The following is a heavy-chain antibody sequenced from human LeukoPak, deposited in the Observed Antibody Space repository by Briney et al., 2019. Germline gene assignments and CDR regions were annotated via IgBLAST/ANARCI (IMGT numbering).Heavy chain of an antibody. Sequence: GGSLRLSCAASGFTFSSYGMHWVRQAPGEGLEWVAFIRYDGSNKYFADSVKGRFTISRDNSKNTLYLQMNSLRAEDTAVYYCANSEYGDYPAGFDYWGQGTLVTVSS. CDR1: GFTFSSYG. D-gene: IGHD4-17*01. CDR3: ANSEYGDYPAGFDY. CDR2: IRYDGSNK. J-gene: IGHJ4*02. V-gene: IGHV3-30*02.